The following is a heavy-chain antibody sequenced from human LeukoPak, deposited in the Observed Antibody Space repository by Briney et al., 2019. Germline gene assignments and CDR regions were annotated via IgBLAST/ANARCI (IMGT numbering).Heavy chain of an antibody. V-gene: IGHV1-24*01. J-gene: IGHJ4*02. CDR1: GYTLTELS. CDR2: FDPEDGET. Sequence: ASVKVSCKVSGYTLTELSMHWVRQAPGKGLEWMGGFDPEDGETIYAQKFQGRVTMTEDTSTDTAYMELSSLRSEDTAVYYCANSPQGGGGLRYWGQGTLVTVSS. D-gene: IGHD2-15*01. CDR3: ANSPQGGGGLRY.